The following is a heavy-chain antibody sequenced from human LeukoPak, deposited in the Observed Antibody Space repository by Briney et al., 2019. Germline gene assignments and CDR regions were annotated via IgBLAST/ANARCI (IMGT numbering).Heavy chain of an antibody. D-gene: IGHD6-19*01. V-gene: IGHV4-61*01. CDR2: IYDGSS. CDR3: AREGGRQWLVSGILDS. CDR1: GGSVSSSRYY. J-gene: IGHJ5*01. Sequence: KPSETLSLTCTVSGGSVSSSRYYWTWVRQPRGKGLEWIGYIYDGSSTYNPSLESRVTISRETAKNHICMKVTSERAADTAVYYCAREGGRQWLVSGILDSWGQGALVTVSS.